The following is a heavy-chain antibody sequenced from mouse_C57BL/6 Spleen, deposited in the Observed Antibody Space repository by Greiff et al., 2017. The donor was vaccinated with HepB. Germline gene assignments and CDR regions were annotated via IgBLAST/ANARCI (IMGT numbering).Heavy chain of an antibody. CDR1: GFNIKDDY. CDR3: TVYYDDWYFDV. J-gene: IGHJ1*03. V-gene: IGHV14-4*01. CDR2: IDPENGDT. Sequence: VQLQQSGAELVRPGASVKLSCTASGFNIKDDYMHWVKQRPEQGLEWIGWIDPENGDTEYASKFQGKATITADTSSNTAYLQLSSLTSEDTAVYYCTVYYDDWYFDVWGTGTTVTVSS. D-gene: IGHD1-1*01.